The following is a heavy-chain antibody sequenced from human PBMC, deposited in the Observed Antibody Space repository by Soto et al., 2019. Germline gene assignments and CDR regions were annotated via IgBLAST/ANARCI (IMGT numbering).Heavy chain of an antibody. V-gene: IGHV3-33*01. CDR1: GFTFSSYG. D-gene: IGHD6-13*01. J-gene: IGHJ4*02. CDR2: IWYDGSNK. CDR3: AREWGPYSSSWYPHY. Sequence: PGGSLRLSCAASGFTFSSYGMHWVRQAPGKGLEWVAVIWYDGSNKYYADSVKGRFTISRDNSKNTLYLQMNSLRAEDTAMYYCAREWGPYSSSWYPHYWGQGTLVTVSS.